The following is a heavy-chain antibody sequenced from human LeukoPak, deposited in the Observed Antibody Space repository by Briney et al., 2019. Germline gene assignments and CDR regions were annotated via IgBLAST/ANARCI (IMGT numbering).Heavy chain of an antibody. D-gene: IGHD3-3*01. Sequence: GGTLRLSCAASGFTFSSYGMSWVRQAPGKGLEWVSAISGSGGSTYYADSVKGRFTISRDNSKNTVYLQMNSLRVDDTAVYYCAKDFAYRFLEWPHGLDYWGQGILVTVSS. CDR2: ISGSGGST. V-gene: IGHV3-23*01. J-gene: IGHJ4*02. CDR1: GFTFSSYG. CDR3: AKDFAYRFLEWPHGLDY.